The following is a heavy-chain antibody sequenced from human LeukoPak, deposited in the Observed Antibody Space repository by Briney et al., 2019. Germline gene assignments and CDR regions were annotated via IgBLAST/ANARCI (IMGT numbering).Heavy chain of an antibody. V-gene: IGHV1-2*02. CDR1: GYTFTGYY. Sequence: ASVKVSFKASGYTFTGYYMHWVRQAPGQGLEWMGWINPNSGYTDSAQSFQGRVTLTRDTSISTAYMELSSLRSDDTAVYYCARAVTLTDIDYWGQGTLVTVSS. D-gene: IGHD4-11*01. CDR3: ARAVTLTDIDY. CDR2: INPNSGYT. J-gene: IGHJ4*02.